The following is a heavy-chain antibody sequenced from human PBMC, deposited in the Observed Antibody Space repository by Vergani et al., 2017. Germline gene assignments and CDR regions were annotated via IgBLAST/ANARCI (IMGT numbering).Heavy chain of an antibody. CDR2: IYYSGST. CDR1: GASIRSSNYY. J-gene: IGHJ5*02. D-gene: IGHD6-19*01. CDR3: ARHSTVEWLVKLGWIDP. V-gene: IGHV4-39*01. Sequence: QLQLQESGPGLVKPSAPLSLTCSVSGASIRSSNYYWGWIRQPPGKGLEWIASIYYSGSTYYNPSLKSRVTISVDTSKNQFSLKLSSVTAAGTAVYFCARHSTVEWLVKLGWIDPWGQGILVTVSS.